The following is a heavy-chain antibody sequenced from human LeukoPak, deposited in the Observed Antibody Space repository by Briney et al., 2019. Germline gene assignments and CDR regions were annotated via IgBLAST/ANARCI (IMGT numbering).Heavy chain of an antibody. D-gene: IGHD6-13*01. V-gene: IGHV3-23*01. Sequence: GGSLRLSCVASGFTFSSYAMSWVRQAPGKGLGWVSGVRGSGTNTYSADPVKGRFTISRDNSKNTLYLQMNSLRAEDTAVYYCAKEIYISSLNYYYYGMDVWGQGTTVTVSS. CDR2: VRGSGTNT. J-gene: IGHJ6*02. CDR3: AKEIYISSLNYYYYGMDV. CDR1: GFTFSSYA.